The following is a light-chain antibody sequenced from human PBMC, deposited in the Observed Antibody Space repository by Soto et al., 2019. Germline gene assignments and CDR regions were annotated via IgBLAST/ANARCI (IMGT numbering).Light chain of an antibody. J-gene: IGKJ3*01. Sequence: DIQMTQSPSTLSASVGDRVTITCRASHSISSWLAWYQQKPGKAPKLLIYDASSLESGVPSRFSGSGSGTEFTLTISSLQPDDFATYYCQQYNSYSPGFTFGPGTKVDIK. V-gene: IGKV1-5*01. CDR2: DAS. CDR3: QQYNSYSPGFT. CDR1: HSISSW.